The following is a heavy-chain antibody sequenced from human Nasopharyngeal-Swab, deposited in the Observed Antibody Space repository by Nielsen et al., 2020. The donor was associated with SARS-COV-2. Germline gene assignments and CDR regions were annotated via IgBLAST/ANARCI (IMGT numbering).Heavy chain of an antibody. CDR1: GFTFSSYW. J-gene: IGHJ4*02. V-gene: IGHV3-74*01. D-gene: IGHD3-3*01. CDR2: INSDGSIT. CDR3: ATIFGVPY. Sequence: LSLTCAASGFTFSSYWMHWVRQAPGKGLVWVSRINSDGSITSYADSVKGRFTISRDNAKNTLYLQMNSLRAEDTAVYYCATIFGVPYWGQGTLVTVSS.